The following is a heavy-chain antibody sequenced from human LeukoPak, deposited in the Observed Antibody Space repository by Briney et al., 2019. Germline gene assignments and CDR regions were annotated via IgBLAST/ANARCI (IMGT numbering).Heavy chain of an antibody. CDR1: GFTFSSYW. D-gene: IGHD3-16*02. Sequence: GGSLRLSCVASGFTFSSYWINWVRQAPGKGLEWVANIKEDGSEKYYVDSVKGRFTISRDNSKNSMYLQMDSLRAEDTAVYYCARGNYVWGSYPFDYWGQGILVTVSS. CDR2: IKEDGSEK. CDR3: ARGNYVWGSYPFDY. J-gene: IGHJ4*02. V-gene: IGHV3-7*03.